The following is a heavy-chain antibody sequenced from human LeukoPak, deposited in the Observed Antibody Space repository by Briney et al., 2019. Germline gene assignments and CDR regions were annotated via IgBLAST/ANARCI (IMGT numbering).Heavy chain of an antibody. CDR3: ARQGVADDAFDI. D-gene: IGHD6-19*01. CDR2: IYPGDSDT. V-gene: IGHV5-51*01. CDR1: GSSFTSYW. Sequence: GGSLQISCKGSGSSFTSYWIGGVRQVPGKGLEWMGIIYPGDSDTRYSPSFQGQVTISADKSISTAYLQWSSLKASDTAMYYCARQGVADDAFDIWGQGTMVTVSS. J-gene: IGHJ3*02.